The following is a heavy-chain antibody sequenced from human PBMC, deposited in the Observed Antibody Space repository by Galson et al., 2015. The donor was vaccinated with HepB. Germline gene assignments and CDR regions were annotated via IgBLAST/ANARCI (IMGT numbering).Heavy chain of an antibody. J-gene: IGHJ3*01. CDR1: GGSISSYY. D-gene: IGHD6-13*01. Sequence: ETLSLTCTVSGGSISSYYWGWIRQPPGKGLEWIGSIYYSGSTYYNPSLKSRVTMSVDTSKNQFSLKLTSVTAADTAMYYCARRGEQGAYDLWGQGTMVTVSS. CDR3: ARRGEQGAYDL. V-gene: IGHV4-39*07. CDR2: IYYSGST.